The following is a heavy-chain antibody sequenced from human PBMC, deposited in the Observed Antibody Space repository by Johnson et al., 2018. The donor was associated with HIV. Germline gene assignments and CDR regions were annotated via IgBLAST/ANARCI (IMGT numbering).Heavy chain of an antibody. Sequence: VQLVESGGGGVQPGRSLRLSCAASGFTVSSNYMSWVRQAPGKGLEWVSVSYSGGSTYYADSVKGRFTIYRDHSKKPLYLQMNSLRAEDTAVYYCARATLYYDILTGYQPDAFDIWGQGTMVTVSS. V-gene: IGHV3-53*01. CDR1: GFTVSSNY. CDR3: ARATLYYDILTGYQPDAFDI. J-gene: IGHJ3*02. D-gene: IGHD3-9*01. CDR2: SYSGGST.